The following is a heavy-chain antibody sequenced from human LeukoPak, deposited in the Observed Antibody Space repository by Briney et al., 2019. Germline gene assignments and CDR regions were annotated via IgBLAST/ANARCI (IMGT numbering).Heavy chain of an antibody. CDR1: GYTVTELS. Sequence: ASVKVSCKASGYTVTELSIHWVRQAPGQGLEWMGWINPNSGGTNYAQKFQGRVTMTRDTSISTAYMELSRLRSDDTAVYYCARQDSSGWYFDYWGQGTLVTVSS. V-gene: IGHV1-2*02. CDR2: INPNSGGT. J-gene: IGHJ4*02. CDR3: ARQDSSGWYFDY. D-gene: IGHD6-19*01.